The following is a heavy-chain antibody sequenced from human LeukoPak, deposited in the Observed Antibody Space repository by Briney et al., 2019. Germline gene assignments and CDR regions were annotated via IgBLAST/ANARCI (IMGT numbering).Heavy chain of an antibody. CDR1: GFTVSSNY. CDR3: ARDSRGGGSDAFDI. Sequence: GGSLRLSCAASGFTVSSNYMSWVRQAPGKGLEWVSVIYSGGSTYYADSVKGRFTISRDNSKNTLYLQMNSLRAEDTAVYYCARDSRGGGSDAFDIWGQGTMVTVSS. D-gene: IGHD1-26*01. J-gene: IGHJ3*02. CDR2: IYSGGST. V-gene: IGHV3-53*01.